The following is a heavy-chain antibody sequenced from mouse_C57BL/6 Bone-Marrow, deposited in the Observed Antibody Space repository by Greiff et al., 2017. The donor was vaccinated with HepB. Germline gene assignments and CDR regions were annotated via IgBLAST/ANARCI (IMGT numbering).Heavy chain of an antibody. CDR1: GFTFSNYW. J-gene: IGHJ2*01. V-gene: IGHV6-3*01. Sequence: EVKLVESGGGLVQPGGSMKLSCVASGFTFSNYWMNWVRQSPEKGLEWVAQIRLKSDNYATHYAESVKGRFTISRDDSKSSVYLQMNNLRAEDTGIYYCTVYYDYDEDYWGQGTTLTVSS. D-gene: IGHD2-4*01. CDR3: TVYYDYDEDY. CDR2: IRLKSDNYAT.